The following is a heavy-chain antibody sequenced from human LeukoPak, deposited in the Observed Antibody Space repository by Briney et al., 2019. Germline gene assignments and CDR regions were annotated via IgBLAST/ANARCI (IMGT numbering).Heavy chain of an antibody. D-gene: IGHD3-10*01. J-gene: IGHJ5*02. CDR1: GFTFSSYS. V-gene: IGHV3-48*04. Sequence: GGSLRLSCAASGFTFSSYSMNWVRQAPGKGLEWVSYISSSSSTIYYADSVKGRFTISRDNAKNSLYLQMNSLRAEDTAVYYCARDPHPVVRGVITWGLNWFDPWGQGTLVTVSS. CDR2: ISSSSSTI. CDR3: ARDPHPVVRGVITWGLNWFDP.